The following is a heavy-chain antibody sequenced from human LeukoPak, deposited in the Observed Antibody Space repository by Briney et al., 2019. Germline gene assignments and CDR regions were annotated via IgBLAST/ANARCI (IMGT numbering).Heavy chain of an antibody. V-gene: IGHV4-4*02. J-gene: IGHJ4*02. CDR3: SRENGASSPFGY. Sequence: SETLSLTCGVSGGSITTTNWWSWVRQFPGQGLQWIGEVSLEGVRNYNPSLTSRVPMSLDRAKNLLSLNLNSVTAADTAVYYCSRENGASSPFGYWGQGILVTV. CDR1: GGSITTTNW. CDR2: VSLEGVR. D-gene: IGHD2-8*01.